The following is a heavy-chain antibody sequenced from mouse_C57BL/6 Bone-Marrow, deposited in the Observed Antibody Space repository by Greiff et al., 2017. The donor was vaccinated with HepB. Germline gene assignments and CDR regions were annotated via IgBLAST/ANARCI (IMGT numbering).Heavy chain of an antibody. Sequence: EVQLQESGGGLVQPKGSLKLSCAASGFSFNTYAMNWVRQAPGKGLEWVARIRSKSNNYATYYADSVKDRFTIARDDSESMLYLQMNNLKTEDTAMYYCVIQLRDGAYWGQGTLVTVSA. CDR3: VIQLRDGAY. CDR1: GFSFNTYA. CDR2: IRSKSNNYAT. D-gene: IGHD3-2*02. J-gene: IGHJ3*01. V-gene: IGHV10-1*01.